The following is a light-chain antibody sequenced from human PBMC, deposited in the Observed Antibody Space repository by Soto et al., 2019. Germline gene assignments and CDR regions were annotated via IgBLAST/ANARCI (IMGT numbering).Light chain of an antibody. Sequence: EIVLTQSPGTLSLSPGERATLSCRASQSDSSNYLAWFQQKPGQAPRLLIYGASSRASGIPDRFSGSGSGTDFTLTISRLEPEDFAMYYCQQYGGSPYTFGQGTKLEIK. CDR3: QQYGGSPYT. V-gene: IGKV3-20*01. CDR1: QSDSSNY. J-gene: IGKJ2*01. CDR2: GAS.